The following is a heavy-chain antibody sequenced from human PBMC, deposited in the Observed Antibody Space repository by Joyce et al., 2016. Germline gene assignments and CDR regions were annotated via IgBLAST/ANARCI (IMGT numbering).Heavy chain of an antibody. J-gene: IGHJ5*02. CDR2: ISTSSTYI. CDR1: GFNFSGYT. D-gene: IGHD2-2*01. CDR3: ASLWAPRYCTTTSCQGWFDP. V-gene: IGHV3-21*01. Sequence: EEQLVESGGGLVKPGGSLRLSCSASGFNFSGYTLNWVRQAPGKGLEWFSSISTSSTYIYYADSVKGRFTISRDDAKNSLYLQMNNLRAEDTAVYYCASLWAPRYCTTTSCQGWFDPWGQGTLVTVSS.